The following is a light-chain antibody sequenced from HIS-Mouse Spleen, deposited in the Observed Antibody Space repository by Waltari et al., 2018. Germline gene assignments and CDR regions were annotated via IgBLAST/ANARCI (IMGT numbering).Light chain of an antibody. V-gene: IGLV3-10*01. J-gene: IGLJ2*01. Sequence: SYELTQPPSVSVSPGQTARITCFGDALPKKYAYWYQQKSGQAPVLVIYEDSKRPSGIPERFSGSSSGTIATLTISGAQVEDEADYYCYSTDSSGNHRVFGGGTKLTVL. CDR3: YSTDSSGNHRV. CDR2: EDS. CDR1: ALPKKY.